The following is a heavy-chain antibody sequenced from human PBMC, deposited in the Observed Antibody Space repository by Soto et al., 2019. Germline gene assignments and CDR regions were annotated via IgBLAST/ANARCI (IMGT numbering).Heavy chain of an antibody. CDR2: INPSDGST. CDR1: EYTFTNFY. J-gene: IGHJ5*02. D-gene: IGHD1-26*01. Sequence: GASVKVSCKASEYTFTNFYIHWVRQAPRQGLEWLGLINPSDGSTNYAQKFQGRVTMTSDTSTSTVSMEVSSLRSEDTAVYYCARDLSNGGNSFSAWENWFDPWGQGTLVTVSS. V-gene: IGHV1-46*01. CDR3: ARDLSNGGNSFSAWENWFDP.